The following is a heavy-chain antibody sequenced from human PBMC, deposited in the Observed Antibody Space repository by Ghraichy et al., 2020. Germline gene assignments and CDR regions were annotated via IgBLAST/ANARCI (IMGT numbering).Heavy chain of an antibody. CDR2: ISGSGGST. V-gene: IGHV3-23*01. J-gene: IGHJ6*02. CDR3: AKEALILVVVAATSKYGMDV. Sequence: GGSLRLSCAASGFTFSSYAMSWVRQAPGKGLEWVSAISGSGGSTYYADSVKGRFTISRDNSKNTLYLQMNILRAEDTAVYYCAKEALILVVVAATSKYGMDVWGQGTTVTVSS. CDR1: GFTFSSYA. D-gene: IGHD2-15*01.